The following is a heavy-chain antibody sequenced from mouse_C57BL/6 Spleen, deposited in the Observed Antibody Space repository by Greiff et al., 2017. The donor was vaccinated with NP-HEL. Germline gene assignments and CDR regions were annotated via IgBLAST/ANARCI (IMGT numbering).Heavy chain of an antibody. J-gene: IGHJ3*01. CDR2: IDPSDSET. V-gene: IGHV1-52*01. CDR3: AREALKTGFAY. Sequence: QVQLQQPGAELVRPGSSVKLSCKASGYTFTSYWMHWVKQRPIQGLEWIGNIDPSDSETHYNQKFKDKATLTVDKSSSTAYMQLSSLTSEDSAVYYCAREALKTGFAYWGQGTLVTVSA. CDR1: GYTFTSYW.